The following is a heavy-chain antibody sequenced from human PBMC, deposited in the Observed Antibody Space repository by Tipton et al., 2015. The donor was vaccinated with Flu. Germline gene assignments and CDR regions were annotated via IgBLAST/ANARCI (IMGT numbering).Heavy chain of an antibody. CDR3: ARGSGSGTDVTFYF. Sequence: TLSLTCTVSGGSMSSFYWTWIRQPAGRGLEWIGRMYVSGSTKCNPSLKGRVTVSVDTSKNQFSLKLSSVTAADTAVYYCARGSGSGTDVTFYFWGQGTLVTVSS. V-gene: IGHV4-4*07. CDR1: GGSMSSFY. J-gene: IGHJ4*02. D-gene: IGHD3-10*01. CDR2: MYVSGST.